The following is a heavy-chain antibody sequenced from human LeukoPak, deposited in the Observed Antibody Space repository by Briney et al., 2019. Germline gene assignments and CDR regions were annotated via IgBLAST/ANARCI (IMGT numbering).Heavy chain of an antibody. CDR3: AKASGRTAADSNFDY. CDR1: GFTFSSYA. Sequence: PGGSLRLSCAASGFTFSSYAMSWVRQAPGKGLEWVSSISGSGGSTYYADSVKDRFTISRDNSKNTLYLQMNSLRAEDTAVYYCAKASGRTAADSNFDYWGQGTLVTVSS. CDR2: ISGSGGST. D-gene: IGHD6-13*01. J-gene: IGHJ4*02. V-gene: IGHV3-23*01.